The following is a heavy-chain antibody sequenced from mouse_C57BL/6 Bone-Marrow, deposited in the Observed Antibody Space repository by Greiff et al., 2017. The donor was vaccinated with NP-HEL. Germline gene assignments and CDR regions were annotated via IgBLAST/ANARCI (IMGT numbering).Heavy chain of an antibody. D-gene: IGHD3-1*01. CDR2: IDPSDSYT. V-gene: IGHV1-59*01. CDR1: GYTFTSYW. CDR3: ARGLPAMDY. Sequence: VQLQQPGAELVRPGTSVKLSCKASGYTFTSYWMHWVKQRPGQGLEWIGVIDPSDSYTNYNQKFKGKATLTVDTSSSTAYMQLSSLTSEDSAVYCCARGLPAMDYWGQGTSVTVSS. J-gene: IGHJ4*01.